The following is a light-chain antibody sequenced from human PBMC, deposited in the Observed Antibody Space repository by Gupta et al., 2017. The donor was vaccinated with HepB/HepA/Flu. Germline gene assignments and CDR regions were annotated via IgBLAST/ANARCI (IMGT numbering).Light chain of an antibody. CDR2: AAS. V-gene: IGKV1-12*01. CDR1: QGIGRW. Sequence: DIQMTHAPSSVSASVGDRVTITCRASQGIGRWLAWYQQKPGKAPKVLIYAASTLQRGVPSRFSGSGSGTEFTLTISSLQPEDFATYYCQQASSFPLTFGQGTRLDIK. J-gene: IGKJ5*01. CDR3: QQASSFPLT.